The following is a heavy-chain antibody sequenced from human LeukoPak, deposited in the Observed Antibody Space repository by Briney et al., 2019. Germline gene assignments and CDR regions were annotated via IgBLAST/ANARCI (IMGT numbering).Heavy chain of an antibody. Sequence: PSETLSLTCAVSGYSISSGYYWGWIRQPPGKGLEWIGRFYHSGSAYYNPSLKSRVTISVDTSRNQFSLKLTSVTAADTAVYYCAREGPRGYGSGSYFYYYYYMDVWGKGTTVTVSS. CDR3: AREGPRGYGSGSYFYYYYYMDV. V-gene: IGHV4-38-2*02. CDR2: FYHSGSA. D-gene: IGHD3-10*01. CDR1: GYSISSGYY. J-gene: IGHJ6*03.